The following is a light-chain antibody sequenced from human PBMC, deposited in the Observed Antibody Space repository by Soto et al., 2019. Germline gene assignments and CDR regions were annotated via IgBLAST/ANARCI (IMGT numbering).Light chain of an antibody. J-gene: IGLJ1*01. CDR1: SSDVGGYNY. V-gene: IGLV2-11*01. CDR2: DVS. Sequence: SVLTHPRSVSRSPGQSVTISCTGTSSDVGGYNYVSWYQQHPGKAPKLMIYDVSKRPSGVPDRFSGSKSGNTASLTISGLQAEDEADYYCCSYAGSSYVFGTGTKVTVL. CDR3: CSYAGSSYV.